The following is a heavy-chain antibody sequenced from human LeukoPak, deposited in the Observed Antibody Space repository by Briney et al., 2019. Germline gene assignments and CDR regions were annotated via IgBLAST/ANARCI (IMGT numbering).Heavy chain of an antibody. V-gene: IGHV3-9*01. D-gene: IGHD5-24*01. Sequence: PGGSLRLSCAASGFTFDDYAMHWVRQAPGKGLEWVSGISWNSGSIGYADSVKGRFTISRDNAKNSLYLQMNSLRAEDTALYYCAAWDGYSTTAFDYWGQGTLVTVSS. J-gene: IGHJ4*02. CDR1: GFTFDDYA. CDR3: AAWDGYSTTAFDY. CDR2: ISWNSGSI.